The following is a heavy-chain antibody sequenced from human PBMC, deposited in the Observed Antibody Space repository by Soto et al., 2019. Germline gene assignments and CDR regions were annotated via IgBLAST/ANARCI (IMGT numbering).Heavy chain of an antibody. Sequence: GGSLRLSCAASGFTFSSYGMHWVRQAPGKGLEWVAVISYDGSNKYYADSVKGRFTISRDNSKNTLYLQMNSLRAEDTAVYYCAKGGPLSGYDYGMDVWGQGTTVTVSS. D-gene: IGHD5-12*01. CDR1: GFTFSSYG. V-gene: IGHV3-30*18. J-gene: IGHJ6*02. CDR3: AKGGPLSGYDYGMDV. CDR2: ISYDGSNK.